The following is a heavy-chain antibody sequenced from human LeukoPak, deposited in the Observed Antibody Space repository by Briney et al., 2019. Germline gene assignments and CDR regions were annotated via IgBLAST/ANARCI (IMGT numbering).Heavy chain of an antibody. Sequence: GGSLRLSCAASGSTFSNYWMSWVRQAPGKGLEWVANMNQRGSEKYYVDSVKGRFTISRDNAKNSLYLQMNSLRAEDTAVYYCAREGGWSDGYFLGIEYWGQGTLVTVSS. CDR3: AREGGWSDGYFLGIEY. CDR1: GSTFSNYW. J-gene: IGHJ4*02. D-gene: IGHD5-24*01. V-gene: IGHV3-7*01. CDR2: MNQRGSEK.